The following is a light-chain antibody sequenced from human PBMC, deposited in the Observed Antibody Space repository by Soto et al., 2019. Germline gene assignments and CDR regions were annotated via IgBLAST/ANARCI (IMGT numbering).Light chain of an antibody. V-gene: IGLV2-14*01. Sequence: QSVLTQPASVSGSPGQSITISCTGTSSEVGGYNYVSWYQQHPGQVPKLTIYEVTNRPSGVSRRFSGSKSGNTASLTISGLQAEDEADYYCSSYTNSDTWVFGGGTKLTVL. CDR2: EVT. CDR1: SSEVGGYNY. CDR3: SSYTNSDTWV. J-gene: IGLJ3*02.